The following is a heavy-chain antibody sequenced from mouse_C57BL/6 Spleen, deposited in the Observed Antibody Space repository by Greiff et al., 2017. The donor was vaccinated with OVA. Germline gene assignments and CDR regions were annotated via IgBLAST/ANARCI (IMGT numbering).Heavy chain of an antibody. Sequence: VQLQQSGPELVKPGASVKIPCKASGYTFTDYNMDWVKQSHGKSLEWIGDINPNNGGTIYNQKFKGKATLTVDKSSSTAYMELRSLTSEDTAVYYCARSPYDGHYDYWYFDVWGTGTTVTVSS. CDR1: GYTFTDYN. J-gene: IGHJ1*03. CDR2: INPNNGGT. V-gene: IGHV1-18*01. CDR3: ARSPYDGHYDYWYFDV. D-gene: IGHD2-3*01.